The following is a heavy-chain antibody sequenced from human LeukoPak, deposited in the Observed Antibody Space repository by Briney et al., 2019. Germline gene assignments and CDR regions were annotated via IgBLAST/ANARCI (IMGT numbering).Heavy chain of an antibody. CDR2: IKEDGNEK. CDR3: ARGKLDFAF. CDR1: GFTFDDYA. J-gene: IGHJ4*02. Sequence: PGGSLRLSCAASGFTFDDYAMHWVRQAPGKGLEWVANIKEDGNEKYYVDSVKGRFTISRDNAKNAVYLQMNSLTAEDTAVYYCARGKLDFAFWGQGTLVTVSS. D-gene: IGHD3/OR15-3a*01. V-gene: IGHV3-7*01.